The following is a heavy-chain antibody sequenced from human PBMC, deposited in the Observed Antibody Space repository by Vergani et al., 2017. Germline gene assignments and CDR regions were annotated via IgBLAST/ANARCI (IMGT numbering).Heavy chain of an antibody. CDR3: ARIATLRKGAAWEEGGWFDP. CDR2: IDWYDDK. J-gene: IGHJ5*02. D-gene: IGHD1-26*01. CDR1: GFSLSTSGMC. Sequence: QVTLRESGPALVKPTQTLTLPCPFSGFSLSTSGMCVSWIRQPPGKALEWLALIDWYDDKYYSTSLKTRLTISKDTSKNQVVLTMTNMDPVDTATYYCARIATLRKGAAWEEGGWFDPWGQGTLVTVSS. V-gene: IGHV2-70*01.